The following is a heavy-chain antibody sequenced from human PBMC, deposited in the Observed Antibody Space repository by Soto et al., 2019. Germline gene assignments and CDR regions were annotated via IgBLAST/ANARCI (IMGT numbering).Heavy chain of an antibody. V-gene: IGHV3-33*01. CDR1: GFTFSSYG. Sequence: GGSLRLSFAASGFTFSSYGMHWFRQAPGKGLEWVAVIWYDGSNKYYADSVKGRFTISRDNSKNTLYLQMNSLRAEDTAVYYCARDRESIAAAGPEYWGQGTLVTVSS. CDR3: ARDRESIAAAGPEY. CDR2: IWYDGSNK. D-gene: IGHD6-13*01. J-gene: IGHJ4*02.